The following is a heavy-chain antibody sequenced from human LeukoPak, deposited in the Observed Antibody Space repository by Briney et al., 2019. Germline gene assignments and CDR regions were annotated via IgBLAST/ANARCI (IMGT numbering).Heavy chain of an antibody. CDR3: AREGEVGAPYFDY. CDR1: GFTFSSYA. J-gene: IGHJ4*02. CDR2: ISYDGSNK. V-gene: IGHV3-30-3*01. Sequence: GRSLRLSCAASGFTFSSYAMHWVRQAPGKGLEWVAVISYDGSNKYYADSVKGRFTISRDNSKNTLYLQMNSLRAEDTAVYYCAREGEVGAPYFDYWGQGTLVTVFS. D-gene: IGHD1-26*01.